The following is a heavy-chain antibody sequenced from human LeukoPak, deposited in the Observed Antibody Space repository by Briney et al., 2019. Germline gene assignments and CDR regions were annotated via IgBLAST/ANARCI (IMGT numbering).Heavy chain of an antibody. CDR3: ARGLPNWGAYYYYYMDV. CDR1: GGSFSGYY. V-gene: IGHV4-34*01. Sequence: NPSETLSLTCAVYGGSFSGYYWSWIRQPPGKGLEWIGEINHSGSTNYNPSLKSRVTISVDASKNQFSPKLSSVTAADTAVYYCARGLPNWGAYYYYYMDVWGKGTTVTVSS. D-gene: IGHD3-16*01. CDR2: INHSGST. J-gene: IGHJ6*03.